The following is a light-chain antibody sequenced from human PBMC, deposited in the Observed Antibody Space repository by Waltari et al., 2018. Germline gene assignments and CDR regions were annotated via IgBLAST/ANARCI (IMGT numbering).Light chain of an antibody. CDR3: ETGGHGTWV. J-gene: IGLJ3*02. CDR1: SGHSSNI. V-gene: IGLV4-69*01. CDR2: VKSDGSH. Sequence: QLVLTQSPSASASLGASVKLTCTLSSGHSSNIIAWLQQQPGKGPRYLMTVKSDGSHRKGDEIPDRFSCSSSGAERYLTISSLQSEDEADYYCETGGHGTWVFGGGTKLTVL.